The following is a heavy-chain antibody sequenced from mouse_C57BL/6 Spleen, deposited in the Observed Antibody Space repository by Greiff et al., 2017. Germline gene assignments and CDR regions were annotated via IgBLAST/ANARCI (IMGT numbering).Heavy chain of an antibody. CDR3: ARSTYDSAWFAY. CDR1: GFTFTDYY. CDR2: IRNKANGYTT. V-gene: IGHV7-3*01. J-gene: IGHJ3*01. Sequence: EVKLMESGGGLVQPGGSLSLSCAASGFTFTDYYMSWVRPPPGKALEWLGFIRNKANGYTTEYSASVKGRFTISRDNSQSILYLQMNALRAEDSATYYCARSTYDSAWFAYWGQGTLVTVSA. D-gene: IGHD2-13*01.